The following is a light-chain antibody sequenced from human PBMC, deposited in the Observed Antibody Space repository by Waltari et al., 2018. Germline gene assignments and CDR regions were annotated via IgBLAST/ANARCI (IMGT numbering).Light chain of an antibody. CDR2: GAS. CDR1: QSVGTT. CDR3: HQYNNWPPFT. Sequence: ETVMTQSPTTLSVSPGEGVTLSCRASQSVGTTLAWHQHKPGQAPRLLIYGASTRAAGIPVRFSGSGSGTEFTITISGLQSEDFAVYYCHQYNNWPPFTFGPGTKVDI. J-gene: IGKJ3*01. V-gene: IGKV3-15*01.